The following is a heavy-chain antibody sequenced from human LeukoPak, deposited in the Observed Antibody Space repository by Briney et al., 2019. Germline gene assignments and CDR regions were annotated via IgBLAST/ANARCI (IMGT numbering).Heavy chain of an antibody. V-gene: IGHV3-23*01. Sequence: GGSLRLSCAASGFTFSSYAMGWVRQAPGKGLEWVSGLSGSGGSIYDADSVKGRFTISRDNSKNSLYLQMNSLRAEDTAVYYCAELGITMIGGVWGKGTTVTISS. D-gene: IGHD3-10*02. J-gene: IGHJ6*04. CDR2: LSGSGGSI. CDR1: GFTFSSYA. CDR3: AELGITMIGGV.